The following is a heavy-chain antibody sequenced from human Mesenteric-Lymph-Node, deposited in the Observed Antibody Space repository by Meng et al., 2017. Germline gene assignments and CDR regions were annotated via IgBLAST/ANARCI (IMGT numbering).Heavy chain of an antibody. D-gene: IGHD6-13*01. V-gene: IGHV3-48*03. CDR3: ARHQTPGITAAGLDY. Sequence: GESLKISCAASGFTFSTYEMKWVRQAPGKGLEWVSYISSSGSTIYYADSVKGRFTISRDNAKNSLYLQMNSLRAEDTAVYYCARHQTPGITAAGLDYWGQGTLVTVSS. J-gene: IGHJ4*02. CDR1: GFTFSTYE. CDR2: ISSSGSTI.